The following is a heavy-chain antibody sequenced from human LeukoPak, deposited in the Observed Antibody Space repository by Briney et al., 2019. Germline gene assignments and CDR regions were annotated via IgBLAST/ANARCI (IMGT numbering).Heavy chain of an antibody. V-gene: IGHV4-34*01. D-gene: IGHD4-17*01. CDR3: VHKYGDYVYYGMDV. CDR2: INHSGST. CDR1: GGSFSGYY. Sequence: SETLSLTCAVYGGSFSGYYWSWIRQPPGKGLEWIGEINHSGSTNYNLSLKSRVTISVDTSKNQFSLKLSSVTAADTAVYYCVHKYGDYVYYGMDVWGQGTTVTVSS. J-gene: IGHJ6*02.